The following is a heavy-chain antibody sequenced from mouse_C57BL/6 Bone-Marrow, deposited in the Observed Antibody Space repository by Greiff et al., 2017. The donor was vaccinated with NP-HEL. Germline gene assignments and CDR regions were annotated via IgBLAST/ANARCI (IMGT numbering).Heavy chain of an antibody. CDR3: ARVFYYYGSSYHWYFDV. D-gene: IGHD1-1*01. CDR2: ISSGSSTI. J-gene: IGHJ1*03. CDR1: GFTFSDYG. Sequence: DVKLVESGGGLVKPGGSLKLSCAASGFTFSDYGMHWVRQAPEKGLEWVAYISSGSSTIYYADTVKGRFTISRDNAKNTLFLQMTSLRSEDTAMYYCARVFYYYGSSYHWYFDVWGTGTTVTVSS. V-gene: IGHV5-17*01.